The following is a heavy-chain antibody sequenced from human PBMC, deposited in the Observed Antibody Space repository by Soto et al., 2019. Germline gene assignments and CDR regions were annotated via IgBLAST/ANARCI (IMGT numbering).Heavy chain of an antibody. CDR3: ARDLGSGYDPGDY. J-gene: IGHJ4*02. CDR1: GDTFSGYS. V-gene: IGHV1-69*14. D-gene: IGHD5-12*01. CDR2: IIPLFGTT. Sequence: QVQLVQSGAEVKKPGSSVKVSCKASGDTFSGYSISSVRQAPGQGLEWMGGIIPLFGTTNYAQRFQGRVTITADKSTSTAYMELSSLKSEDTAIYYCARDLGSGYDPGDYWGQGTLVTVSS.